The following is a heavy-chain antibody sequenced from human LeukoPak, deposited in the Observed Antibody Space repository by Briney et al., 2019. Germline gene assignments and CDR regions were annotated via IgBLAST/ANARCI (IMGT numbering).Heavy chain of an antibody. CDR2: LSYTGKT. D-gene: IGHD2/OR15-2a*01. CDR3: SEGYFEPFAH. J-gene: IGHJ4*02. Sequence: SETLSLTCAVSGASVSNSHWNWIRHFPGKGLEWIGCLSYTGKTGYNPSLSSRVTISLGTSNNQVSLKLKSVTAADTAVYYCSEGYFEPFAHWGPGTLVTVSS. CDR1: GASVSNSH. V-gene: IGHV4-59*02.